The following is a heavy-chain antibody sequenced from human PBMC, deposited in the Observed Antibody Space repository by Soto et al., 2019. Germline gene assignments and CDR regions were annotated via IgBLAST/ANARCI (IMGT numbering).Heavy chain of an antibody. J-gene: IGHJ3*02. Sequence: SETLSLTCTVSGGSISSGWYYWSWIRQHPGEGLGWNGDFYYSGSPYYNPSLKSRVTISRGTAKNQFSPNLRSGTAAATAVYYCGRINDFDITCQGRMVAVSS. CDR2: FYYSGSP. V-gene: IGHV4-31*03. CDR1: GGSISSGWYY. CDR3: GRINDFDI.